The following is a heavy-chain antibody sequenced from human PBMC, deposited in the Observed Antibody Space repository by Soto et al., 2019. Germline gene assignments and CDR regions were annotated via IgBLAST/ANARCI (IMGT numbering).Heavy chain of an antibody. CDR1: GYTFTGYY. V-gene: IGHV1-2*02. D-gene: IGHD6-19*01. CDR2: INPNSGGT. Sequence: ASVKVSCKASGYTFTGYYMHWVRQAPGQGLEWMGWINPNSGGTNYAQKFQGRVTMTRDTSISTAYMELSRLRSDDTAVYYCARERVIEQWLPGYYYYGMDVWGQGTTVTV. CDR3: ARERVIEQWLPGYYYYGMDV. J-gene: IGHJ6*02.